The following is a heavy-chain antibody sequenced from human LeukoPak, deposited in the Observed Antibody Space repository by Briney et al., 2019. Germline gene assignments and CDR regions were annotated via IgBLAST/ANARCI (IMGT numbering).Heavy chain of an antibody. CDR3: AKSTYDLFDY. D-gene: IGHD3-3*01. Sequence: PGGSLRLSCAASGFTFSSYAMNWVRQASGKGPEWVSGISDSGGSTQYVDSVKGRFTISRDNSKNTLHLQMNSLRAEDTAVYYCAKSTYDLFDYWGQGTLVTVSS. J-gene: IGHJ4*02. CDR1: GFTFSSYA. V-gene: IGHV3-23*01. CDR2: ISDSGGST.